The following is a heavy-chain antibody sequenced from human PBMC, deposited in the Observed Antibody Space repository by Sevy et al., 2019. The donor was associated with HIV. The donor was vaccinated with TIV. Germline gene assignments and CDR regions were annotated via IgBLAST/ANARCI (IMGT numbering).Heavy chain of an antibody. CDR2: VSYDGSTK. CDR3: AKGSKATGSAFDI. V-gene: IGHV3-30*18. J-gene: IGHJ3*02. D-gene: IGHD1-1*01. Sequence: GGSLRLSCAASGFIFSNYGMHWVRQAPGKGLEWVAVVSYDGSTKYYTGSVRGRFSISRDNSKNPVYLQMNSLRVEDTAVYYCAKGSKATGSAFDIWGQGTMVTVSS. CDR1: GFIFSNYG.